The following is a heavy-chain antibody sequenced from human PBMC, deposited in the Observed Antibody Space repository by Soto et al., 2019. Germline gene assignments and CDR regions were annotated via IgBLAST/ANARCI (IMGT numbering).Heavy chain of an antibody. CDR2: IYYSGST. D-gene: IGHD6-19*01. Sequence: PSETLSLTCTVSGGSISSSSYYWGWIRQPPGKGLEWIGSIYYSGSTYYNPSLKSRVTISVDTSKNQFSLKLSSVTAADTAVYYCARQSGAVAGYYYYGMDVWGQGTTVTVSS. J-gene: IGHJ6*02. CDR1: GGSISSSSYY. CDR3: ARQSGAVAGYYYYGMDV. V-gene: IGHV4-39*01.